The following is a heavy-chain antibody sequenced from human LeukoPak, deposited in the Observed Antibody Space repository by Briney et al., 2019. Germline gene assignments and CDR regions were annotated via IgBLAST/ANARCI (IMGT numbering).Heavy chain of an antibody. CDR1: GFTFSDSA. D-gene: IGHD4-23*01. Sequence: GGSLRLSCAASGFTFSDSAVHWARQASGKGLEWVGRIRSKANSYATAYTASVKGRFTISRDDSKDTAYLQMNSLRAEDTAVYYCAKDYYGGDSHYYGMDVWGQGTTVTVSS. V-gene: IGHV3-73*01. CDR2: IRSKANSYAT. J-gene: IGHJ6*02. CDR3: AKDYYGGDSHYYGMDV.